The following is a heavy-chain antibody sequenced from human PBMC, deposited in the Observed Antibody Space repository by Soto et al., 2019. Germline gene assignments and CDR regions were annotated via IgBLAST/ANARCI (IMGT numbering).Heavy chain of an antibody. D-gene: IGHD3-9*01. Sequence: QVQLQESGPGLVKPSETLSLTCAVSGGSISSSNWWSWVRQPPGKGLEWIGEIYHSGSTNYNPSLKSRVTISVDKSKNQFSLKLSSVTAADTAVYYCARDVLRYFDWLEYGMDVWGQGTTVTVSS. J-gene: IGHJ6*02. V-gene: IGHV4-4*02. CDR3: ARDVLRYFDWLEYGMDV. CDR1: GGSISSSNW. CDR2: IYHSGST.